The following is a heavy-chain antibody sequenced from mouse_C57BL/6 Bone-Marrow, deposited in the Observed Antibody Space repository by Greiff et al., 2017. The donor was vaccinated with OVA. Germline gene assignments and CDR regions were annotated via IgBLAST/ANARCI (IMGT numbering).Heavy chain of an antibody. Sequence: VQLQQSGAELVRPGSSVKLSCKASGYTFTSYWMHWVKQRPIQGLEWIGNIDPSDSETHYNQKFKDKATLTVDKSSSTAYMQLSSLTSEDSAVYYCARRYYGSSYYWYFDVWGTGTTVTVSS. J-gene: IGHJ1*03. CDR2: IDPSDSET. CDR3: ARRYYGSSYYWYFDV. CDR1: GYTFTSYW. V-gene: IGHV1-52*01. D-gene: IGHD1-1*01.